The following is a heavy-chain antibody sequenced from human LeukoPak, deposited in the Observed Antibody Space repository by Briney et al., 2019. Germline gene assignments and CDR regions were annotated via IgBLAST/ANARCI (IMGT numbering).Heavy chain of an antibody. CDR2: IPSGGGT. V-gene: IGHV3-23*01. CDR1: GFTFSTYG. J-gene: IGHJ5*02. Sequence: GGSLRLSCAASGFTFSTYGMSWVRQAPGKGLQWVSTIPSGGGTYYADSVKGRFTISRDNPKNSLYLQMNSLRPEDTAVYYCARDPPRRYDLWGQGTLVTVSS. CDR3: ARDPPRRYDL.